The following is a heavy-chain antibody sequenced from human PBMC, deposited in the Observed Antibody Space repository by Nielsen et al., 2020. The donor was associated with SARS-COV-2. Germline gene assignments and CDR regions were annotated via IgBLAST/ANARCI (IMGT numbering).Heavy chain of an antibody. Sequence: SGPTLAKPTQTLTLTCTSSGFSPNTSGVGVGWIRQPPGKALEWLALVFWDDDERYSPSLMNRLTISKDTSKNQVVLTMTNMDPIDTATYYCAHRQKTNWNHVNYFDYWGQGTLVTVSS. D-gene: IGHD1-14*01. J-gene: IGHJ4*02. CDR1: GFSPNTSGVG. CDR2: VFWDDDE. V-gene: IGHV2-5*02. CDR3: AHRQKTNWNHVNYFDY.